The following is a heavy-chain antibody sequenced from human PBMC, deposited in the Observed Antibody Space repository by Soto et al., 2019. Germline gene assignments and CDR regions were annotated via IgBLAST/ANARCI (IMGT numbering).Heavy chain of an antibody. CDR3: ARGRIFEDIVVVPAANMSDY. V-gene: IGHV4-34*01. D-gene: IGHD2-2*01. CDR1: GGSFSGYY. CDR2: INHSGST. Sequence: SETLSLTCAVYGGSFSGYYWSWIRQPPGKGLEWIGEINHSGSTNYNPSLKSRVTISVDTSKNQFSLKLSSVTAADTAVYYCARGRIFEDIVVVPAANMSDYWGQGTLVTVSS. J-gene: IGHJ4*02.